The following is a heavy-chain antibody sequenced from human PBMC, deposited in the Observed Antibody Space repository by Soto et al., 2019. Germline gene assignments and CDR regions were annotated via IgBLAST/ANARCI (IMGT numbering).Heavy chain of an antibody. Sequence: GASVKVSCKASGYTFTSYAMHWVRQAPGQRLEWMGWINAGNGNTKYSQKFQGRVTITRDTSASTAYMELSSLRSEDTAVYHCARDGGTNTYYYGSGSFQAFDYWGQGTLVTVSS. J-gene: IGHJ4*02. CDR3: ARDGGTNTYYYGSGSFQAFDY. CDR2: INAGNGNT. CDR1: GYTFTSYA. D-gene: IGHD3-10*01. V-gene: IGHV1-3*01.